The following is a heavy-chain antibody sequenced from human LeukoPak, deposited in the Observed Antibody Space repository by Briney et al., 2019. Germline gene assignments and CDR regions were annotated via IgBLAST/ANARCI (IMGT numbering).Heavy chain of an antibody. D-gene: IGHD2-2*01. Sequence: GASVKVSCKASGYTLTGYYMHRVRQAPGQGLEWMGWINPNSGGTNYAQKFQGRVTMTRDTSISTAYMELSRLRSDDTAVYYCAREAVPAAIRAFDIWGQGTMVTVSS. CDR3: AREAVPAAIRAFDI. CDR2: INPNSGGT. V-gene: IGHV1-2*02. J-gene: IGHJ3*02. CDR1: GYTLTGYY.